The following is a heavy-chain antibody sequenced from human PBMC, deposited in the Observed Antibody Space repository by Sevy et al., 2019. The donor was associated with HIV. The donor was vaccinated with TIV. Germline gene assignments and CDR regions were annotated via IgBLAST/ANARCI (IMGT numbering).Heavy chain of an antibody. CDR1: GFTFGDYC. CDR2: LKSKAHGGTL. CDR3: TRWKGAHSIFDY. V-gene: IGHV3-49*04. Sequence: GGSLRLSCTVSGFTFGDYCMSWVRQAPGKGLEWVAFLKSKAHGGTLDYAAAVKGRFTISRDDSNNIAHLQMNDLRTEDTAMYYCTRWKGAHSIFDYWGQGALVTVSS. D-gene: IGHD1-1*01. J-gene: IGHJ4*02.